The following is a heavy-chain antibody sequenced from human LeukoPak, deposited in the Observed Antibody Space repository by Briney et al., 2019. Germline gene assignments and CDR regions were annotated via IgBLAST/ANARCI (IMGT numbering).Heavy chain of an antibody. CDR3: AREGYNWNLHPSQGDV. CDR1: GFTFSSYW. Sequence: QTGGSLRLSCAASGFTFSSYWMSWVRQAPGKGLEWVANIKQDGSEKYYVDSVKGRFTISRDNAKNSLYLQMNSLRAEDTAVYYCAREGYNWNLHPSQGDVWGKGTTVTVSS. J-gene: IGHJ6*04. V-gene: IGHV3-7*01. D-gene: IGHD1-20*01. CDR2: IKQDGSEK.